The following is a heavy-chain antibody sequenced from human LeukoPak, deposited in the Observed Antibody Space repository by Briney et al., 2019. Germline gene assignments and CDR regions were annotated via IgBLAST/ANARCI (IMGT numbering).Heavy chain of an antibody. V-gene: IGHV3-33*01. CDR3: ERHYGDYGLGAFDI. D-gene: IGHD4-17*01. CDR1: GFTFSRYG. J-gene: IGHJ3*02. CDR2: IWYVGSKK. Sequence: GRSLRLSCTASGFTFSRYGMHWVRQAPGKGLEWVALIWYVGSKKYYVASVKGRSTISRDKSKNTVYLQMNSLRAEDTAVYHCERHYGDYGLGAFDIWGQGTMVTVFS.